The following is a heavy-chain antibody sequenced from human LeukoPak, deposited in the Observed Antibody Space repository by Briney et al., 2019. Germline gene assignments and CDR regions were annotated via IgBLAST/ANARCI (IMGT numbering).Heavy chain of an antibody. J-gene: IGHJ5*02. Sequence: GGSLRLSCAASGLTFSSYDMSWVRQAPGKGLEWVSTISGSGGSTYYADSVKGRFTISRDNSKNTLYLQMNSLRAEDTAVYYCAKDSGGWYHWFDPWGQGTLVTVSS. CDR1: GLTFSSYD. D-gene: IGHD6-19*01. V-gene: IGHV3-23*01. CDR2: ISGSGGST. CDR3: AKDSGGWYHWFDP.